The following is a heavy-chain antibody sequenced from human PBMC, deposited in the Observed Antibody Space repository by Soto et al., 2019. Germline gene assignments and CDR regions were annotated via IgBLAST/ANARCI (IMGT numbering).Heavy chain of an antibody. Sequence: QVQLVQSGAEVKKPGSSVKVSCKASGGTFSSYAISWVRQAPGQGLEWMGGIIPIFGTANYAQKFQCRVTITEDKSTSTAYMELSSLRSDDTAVYYCARGTIRGVIIDYYYYGMDVWGQGTTVTVS. J-gene: IGHJ6*02. D-gene: IGHD3-10*01. V-gene: IGHV1-69*06. CDR1: GGTFSSYA. CDR2: IIPIFGTA. CDR3: ARGTIRGVIIDYYYYGMDV.